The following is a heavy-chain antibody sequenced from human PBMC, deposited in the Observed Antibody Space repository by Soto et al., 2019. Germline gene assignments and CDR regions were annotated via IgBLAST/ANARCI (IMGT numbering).Heavy chain of an antibody. CDR2: IIPKFGTT. Sequence: QVQLVQSGAEVKKPGSSVKVSCKASGGSFRTYGLNWVRLAPGQGLEWMGGIIPKFGTTNYAQKFRGRVTITADESTNTAYMELNYLRSEDTAVYFCARELDPYYGGNSLALDYWGQGTLVTGSS. V-gene: IGHV1-69*13. J-gene: IGHJ4*02. D-gene: IGHD4-17*01. CDR3: ARELDPYYGGNSLALDY. CDR1: GGSFRTYG.